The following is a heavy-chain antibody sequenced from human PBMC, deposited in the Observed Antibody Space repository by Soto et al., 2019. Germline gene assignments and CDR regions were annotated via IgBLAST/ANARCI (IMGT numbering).Heavy chain of an antibody. CDR1: GDSVSSNSAA. CDR3: ARGSGSGSYWVDY. Sequence: SQTPSLTCAISGDSVSSNSAAWIWIRQSPSRGLEWLGTTYYRSKWYNDYAVSVKSRITINPDTSKNQFSLQLNSVTSEDTAVYYCARGSGSGSYWVDYWGQGTLVTVSS. V-gene: IGHV6-1*01. D-gene: IGHD3-10*01. CDR2: TYYRSKWYN. J-gene: IGHJ4*02.